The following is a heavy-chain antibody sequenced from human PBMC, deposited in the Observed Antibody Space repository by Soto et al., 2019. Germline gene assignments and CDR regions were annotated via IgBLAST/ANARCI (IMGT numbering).Heavy chain of an antibody. D-gene: IGHD3-9*01. CDR2: ISFDGNII. CDR3: ARTFDTITYYFDY. V-gene: IGHV3-30-3*01. J-gene: IGHJ4*02. Sequence: GSLRLSCAASDFSFSSYAMHWIRQAPGKGLEWLAVISFDGNIIQYADSVKGRFIISRDNSKNTLYLQMNSLRGDDTAVYYCARTFDTITYYFDYWGQGTLVTVSS. CDR1: DFSFSSYA.